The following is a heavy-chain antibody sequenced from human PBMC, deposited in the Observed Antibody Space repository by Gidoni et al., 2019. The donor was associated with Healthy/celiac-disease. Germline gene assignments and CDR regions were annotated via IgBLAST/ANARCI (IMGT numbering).Heavy chain of an antibody. V-gene: IGHV3-30*02. Sequence: QVQLVESGGGVVQPGGSLRLSCAASGFTFSSYGMHWVRQAPGKGLEWVAFIRYDGSNKYYADSVKGRFTISRDNSKNTLYLQMNSLRAEDTAVYYCAKDFSRGSGYPIYYFDYWGQGTLVTVSS. J-gene: IGHJ4*02. D-gene: IGHD3-3*01. CDR1: GFTFSSYG. CDR2: IRYDGSNK. CDR3: AKDFSRGSGYPIYYFDY.